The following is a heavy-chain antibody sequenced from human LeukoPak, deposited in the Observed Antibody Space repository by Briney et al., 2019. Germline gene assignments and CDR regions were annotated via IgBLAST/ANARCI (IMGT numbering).Heavy chain of an antibody. CDR3: ARGRGSDY. CDR1: GYSISSGYY. J-gene: IGHJ4*02. V-gene: IGHV4-38-2*02. Sequence: SETLSLTCTVSGYSISSGYYWGWIRQPPGKGLEWIGEINHSGSTNYNPSLKSRVTISVDTSKNQFSLKLSSVTAADTAVYYCARGRGSDYWGQGTLVTVSS. CDR2: INHSGST. D-gene: IGHD1-26*01.